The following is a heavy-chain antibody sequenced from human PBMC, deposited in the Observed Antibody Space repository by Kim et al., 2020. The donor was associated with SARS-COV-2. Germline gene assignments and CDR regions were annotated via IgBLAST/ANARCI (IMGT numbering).Heavy chain of an antibody. J-gene: IGHJ1*01. CDR1: EFNFA. D-gene: IGHD6-19*01. V-gene: IGHV3-23*01. CDR2: IQSSGGST. CDR3: AKITSGTSGWFEYFQH. Sequence: GGSLRLSCVASEFNFAMSWVRQAPGKGLEWVSGIQSSGGSTVYADSVKGRFTISRDNFKNTLYLQMDSLRAEDTAIYYCAKITSGTSGWFEYFQHWGQGTLVTVSS.